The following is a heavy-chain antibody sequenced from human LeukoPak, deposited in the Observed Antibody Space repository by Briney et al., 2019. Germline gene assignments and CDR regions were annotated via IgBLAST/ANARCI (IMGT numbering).Heavy chain of an antibody. CDR3: ARLFDRSAYAAFDI. D-gene: IGHD3-22*01. V-gene: IGHV3-66*02. CDR2: VYGDGTT. CDR1: GLTVSSNY. J-gene: IGHJ3*02. Sequence: GGSLRLSCAASGLTVSSNYMGWVRQTPGRGLEWVSVVYGDGTTYYPDSVKGRFTISRDSYQNTLFLQLDSLRAEDTAVYYCARLFDRSAYAAFDIWGQGTMVTVS.